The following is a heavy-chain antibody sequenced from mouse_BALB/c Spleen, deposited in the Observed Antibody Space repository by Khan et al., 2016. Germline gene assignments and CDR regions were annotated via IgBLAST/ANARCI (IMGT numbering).Heavy chain of an antibody. V-gene: IGHV1-20*02. J-gene: IGHJ3*01. CDR3: LRPGDYGTFPY. D-gene: IGHD2-12*01. CDR2: ISPYNGDT. Sequence: VQLKQSGPELVKPGASVKISCKASGSSFIAYFMNWVMQSHGQSLEWIGRISPYNGDTFYNQNFKGKATLTVDKSSTTAHMELRSLASEDSAVYYCLRPGDYGTFPYWGQGTLVTVS. CDR1: GSSFIAYF.